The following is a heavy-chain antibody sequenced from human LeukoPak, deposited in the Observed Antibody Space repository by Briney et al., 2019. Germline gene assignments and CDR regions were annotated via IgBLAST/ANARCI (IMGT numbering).Heavy chain of an antibody. V-gene: IGHV4-4*07. CDR2: IYTSGST. D-gene: IGHD3-22*01. Sequence: SETLSLTCTVSGGSISSYYWSWIRQPAGKGLEWIGRIYTSGSTNYNPSLKSRVTMSVDTSKNQFSLKLSSVTAADTAVYYCARALYYDSSGYYFDPYYFDYWGQGTLVTVSS. J-gene: IGHJ4*02. CDR1: GGSISSYY. CDR3: ARALYYDSSGYYFDPYYFDY.